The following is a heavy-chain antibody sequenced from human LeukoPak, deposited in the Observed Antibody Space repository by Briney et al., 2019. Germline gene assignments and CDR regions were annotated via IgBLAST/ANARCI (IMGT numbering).Heavy chain of an antibody. Sequence: PSQTLSLTCTVSGGSISSGDYYWSWIRQPPGKGLELIGYIYYSGSTYYNPSLKSRVTISVDTSKNQFSLKLSSVTAADTAVYYCARESPYDSSGYYFNGMDVWGQGTTVTVSS. V-gene: IGHV4-30-4*01. CDR3: ARESPYDSSGYYFNGMDV. CDR1: GGSISSGDYY. CDR2: IYYSGST. D-gene: IGHD3-22*01. J-gene: IGHJ6*02.